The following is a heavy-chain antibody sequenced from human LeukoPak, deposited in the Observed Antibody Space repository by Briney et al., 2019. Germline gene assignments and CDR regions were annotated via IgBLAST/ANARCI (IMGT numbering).Heavy chain of an antibody. CDR2: ISSSSSTI. J-gene: IGHJ3*02. CDR3: ARDLPSSGWVLDAFDI. V-gene: IGHV3-48*02. CDR1: GFTFSGYS. D-gene: IGHD6-19*01. Sequence: HPGGSLRLSCAASGFTFSGYSMNWVRQAPGKGLEWVSYISSSSSTIYYADSVKGRFTISRDNAKNSLYLQMNSLRDEDTAVYYCARDLPSSGWVLDAFDIWGQGTMVTVSS.